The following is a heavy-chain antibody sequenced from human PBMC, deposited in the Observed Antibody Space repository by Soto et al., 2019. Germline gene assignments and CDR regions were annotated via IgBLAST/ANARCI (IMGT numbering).Heavy chain of an antibody. D-gene: IGHD3-10*01. Sequence: SETLSLTCTVSGGSISSYYWSWIRQPPGKGREWIGYIYYSGSTNYNPSLKSRVTISVDTSKNQFSLKLSSVTAADTAVYYCARAYYYGSGSWFDPWGQGTLVTVSS. CDR1: GGSISSYY. V-gene: IGHV4-59*01. CDR3: ARAYYYGSGSWFDP. CDR2: IYYSGST. J-gene: IGHJ5*02.